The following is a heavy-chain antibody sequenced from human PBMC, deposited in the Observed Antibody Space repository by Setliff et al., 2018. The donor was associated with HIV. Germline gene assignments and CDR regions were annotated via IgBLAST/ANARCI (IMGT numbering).Heavy chain of an antibody. CDR3: ARISNGFEPNAFDT. D-gene: IGHD3-22*01. J-gene: IGHJ3*02. Sequence: PSETLSLTCDVFGGSFSSNWWGWIRQPPGKGLEWIGYINHNELTYYNPSLKSRIIMSVDTSKKQLSLKLSSVTAVDTAVYFCARISNGFEPNAFDTWGLGTMVTVSS. V-gene: IGHV4-28*01. CDR2: INHNELT. CDR1: GGSFSSNW.